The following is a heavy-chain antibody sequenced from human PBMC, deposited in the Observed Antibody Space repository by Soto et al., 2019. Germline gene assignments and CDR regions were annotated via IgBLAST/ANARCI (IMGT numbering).Heavy chain of an antibody. D-gene: IGHD6-13*01. Sequence: SETLSLTGAVYGGSFSGYYWSWIRQPPGKGLEWIGEINHSGSTNYNPSLKSRVTISVDTSKNQFSLKLSSVTAADTAVYYCARTYSSSWYNWFDPWGQGTLVTVSS. CDR1: GGSFSGYY. V-gene: IGHV4-34*01. CDR2: INHSGST. J-gene: IGHJ5*02. CDR3: ARTYSSSWYNWFDP.